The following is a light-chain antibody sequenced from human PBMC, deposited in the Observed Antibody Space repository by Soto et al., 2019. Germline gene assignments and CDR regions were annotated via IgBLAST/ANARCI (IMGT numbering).Light chain of an antibody. CDR1: QAIRNG. J-gene: IGKJ1*01. V-gene: IGKV1-27*01. CDR2: RAS. Sequence: DIQMTQSPSSLSASVGDRVTITCRAGQAIRNGLAWYQQKPGKVPKLLIYRASTLQSGVPSRFSGSVSGTDFTLTISSLQPEDVATYYCQKYDSAPTFGQGTKVEI. CDR3: QKYDSAPT.